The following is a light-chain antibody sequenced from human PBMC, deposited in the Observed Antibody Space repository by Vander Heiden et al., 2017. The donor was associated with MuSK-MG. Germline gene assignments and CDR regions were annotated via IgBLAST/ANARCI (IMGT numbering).Light chain of an antibody. CDR2: WAS. Sequence: DFVMTQSPDSLAVSLGERATINCKSSQSVLYSSNSKNYLAWYQQKPGQPPKLLIYWASTRESGVPDRFSGSGSGTDFTLTISSLQAEDVAAYYCQQYYSTPPTFGGGTKVEIK. CDR1: QSVLYSSNSKNY. V-gene: IGKV4-1*01. CDR3: QQYYSTPPT. J-gene: IGKJ4*01.